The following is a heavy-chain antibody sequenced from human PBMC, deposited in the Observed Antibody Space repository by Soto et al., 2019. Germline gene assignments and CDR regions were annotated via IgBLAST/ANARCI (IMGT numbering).Heavy chain of an antibody. CDR2: INPNVGGT. D-gene: IGHD3-16*01. CDR3: ARGGREVPRIPYDT. V-gene: IGHV1-2*02. CDR1: GYTFTGYY. J-gene: IGHJ5*02. Sequence: QVQLVQSGAEVKKPGASVKVSCKTSGYTFTGYYIHWVRQAPGQGLEWMGWINPNVGGTNYARKFQGRLTMTRDTSISTVYMKLTSLGPNDTAIYYCARGGREVPRIPYDTWGQGTLVTVSS.